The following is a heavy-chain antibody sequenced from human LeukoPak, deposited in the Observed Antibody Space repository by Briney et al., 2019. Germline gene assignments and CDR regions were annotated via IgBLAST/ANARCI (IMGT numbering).Heavy chain of an antibody. CDR3: TRRPNPYNYGKFDY. CDR1: GYTFTSYG. Sequence: ASVTVSFKASGYTFTSYGISWVRQAPGQGREWMGWISAYNGNTNYAQKLQGRVTMTTDTSTSTVYMELRSLRSDDTAVYYCTRRPNPYNYGKFDYWGQGSLVTVSS. V-gene: IGHV1-18*01. J-gene: IGHJ4*02. D-gene: IGHD1-20*01. CDR2: ISAYNGNT.